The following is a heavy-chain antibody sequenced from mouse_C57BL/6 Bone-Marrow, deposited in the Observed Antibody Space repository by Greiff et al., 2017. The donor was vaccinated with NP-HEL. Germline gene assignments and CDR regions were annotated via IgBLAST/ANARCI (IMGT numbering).Heavy chain of an antibody. CDR3: ASPYDYDVAWFAY. V-gene: IGHV5-6*01. Sequence: EVKLVESGGDLVKPGGSLKLSCAASGFTFSSYGMSWIRQTPDKRLEWVATISSGVSYTYYPDSVKGRFTISRDNAKNTLYLQMSSLKSEDTAMYYCASPYDYDVAWFAYWGQGTLVTVSA. D-gene: IGHD2-4*01. J-gene: IGHJ3*01. CDR1: GFTFSSYG. CDR2: ISSGVSYT.